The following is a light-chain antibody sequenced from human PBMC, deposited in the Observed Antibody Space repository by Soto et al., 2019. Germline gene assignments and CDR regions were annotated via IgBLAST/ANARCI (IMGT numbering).Light chain of an antibody. CDR3: SAWDGSLSGRV. CDR2: SDT. J-gene: IGLJ2*01. V-gene: IGLV1-47*02. Sequence: QSVLTQPPSASGTPGQRVTISCSGSSSNMGSNYVYWYRQLPGTAPKLLIYSDTQRPSGVPDRFSGSKSGTSASLAISGLRSEDEADYYCSAWDGSLSGRVFGGGTKLTVL. CDR1: SSNMGSNY.